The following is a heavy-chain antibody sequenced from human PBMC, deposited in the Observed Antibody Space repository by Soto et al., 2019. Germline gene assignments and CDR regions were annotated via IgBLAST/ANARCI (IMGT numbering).Heavy chain of an antibody. D-gene: IGHD6-19*01. Sequence: QVQLVGSGGGVVQPGRSLRLSCAASGFTFSSYAMHWVRQAPGKGLEWVAVISYDGSNKYYADSVKGRFTISRDNSKNTLYLQMNSLRAEDTAVYYCARSVAGDGYYFDYWGQGTLVTVSS. V-gene: IGHV3-30-3*01. CDR1: GFTFSSYA. J-gene: IGHJ4*02. CDR3: ARSVAGDGYYFDY. CDR2: ISYDGSNK.